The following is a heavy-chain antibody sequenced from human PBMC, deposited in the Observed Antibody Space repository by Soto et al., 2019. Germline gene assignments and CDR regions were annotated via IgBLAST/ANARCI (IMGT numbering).Heavy chain of an antibody. CDR2: IWHDGSTT. CDR3: ARDVETTKANYYYYGMDV. V-gene: IGHV3-33*01. D-gene: IGHD5-18*01. Sequence: QEQLVESGGGVVQPGRSLRLSCAASGFSFSSYAMHWVRQAPGKGLEWVALIWHDGSTTSYAYSVKGRFTISRDNSKNTHYLQMNNLRAKDTAVYYCARDVETTKANYYYYGMDVWGRGTPVTVSS. CDR1: GFSFSSYA. J-gene: IGHJ6*02.